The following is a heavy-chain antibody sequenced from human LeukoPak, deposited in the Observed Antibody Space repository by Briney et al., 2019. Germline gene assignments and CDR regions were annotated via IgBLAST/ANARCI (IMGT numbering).Heavy chain of an antibody. Sequence: PSETLSLTCTVSGDSLTSYYWSWIRQPPGKGLQWIGYIYYGGTVNYNPSLKSRVTISVDTSKNQFSLNLSSVTAADTAVYYCARLGSYFDYWGQGTLVTVSS. CDR2: IYYGGTV. J-gene: IGHJ4*02. V-gene: IGHV4-59*08. CDR3: ARLGSYFDY. CDR1: GDSLTSYY.